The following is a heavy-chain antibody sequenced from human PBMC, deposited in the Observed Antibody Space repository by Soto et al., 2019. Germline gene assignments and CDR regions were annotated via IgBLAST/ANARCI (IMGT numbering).Heavy chain of an antibody. Sequence: PSGTLALTCTVSGGSISSYYWSWILQPPGKGLEWIGYIYYSGSTNYNPSLKSRFTISVDTSKNQFSLKLSSVTAADTAVYYCARDSHPQMATGLPVYYFDYWGQGTLVTVSS. CDR3: ARDSHPQMATGLPVYYFDY. J-gene: IGHJ4*02. V-gene: IGHV4-59*01. CDR2: IYYSGST. CDR1: GGSISSYY. D-gene: IGHD5-12*01.